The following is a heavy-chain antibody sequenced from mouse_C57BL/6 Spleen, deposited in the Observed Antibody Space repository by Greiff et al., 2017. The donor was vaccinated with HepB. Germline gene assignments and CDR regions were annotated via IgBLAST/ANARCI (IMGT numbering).Heavy chain of an antibody. Sequence: QVQLQQSGPELVKPGASVKISCKASGYAFSSSWMNWVKQRPGKGLEWIGRIYPGDGDTNYNGKFKGKATLTADKSSSTAYMQLSSLTSEDSAVYFCAREEDYYGSFYYAMDYWGQGTSVTVSS. J-gene: IGHJ4*01. D-gene: IGHD1-1*01. CDR2: IYPGDGDT. CDR1: GYAFSSSW. CDR3: AREEDYYGSFYYAMDY. V-gene: IGHV1-82*01.